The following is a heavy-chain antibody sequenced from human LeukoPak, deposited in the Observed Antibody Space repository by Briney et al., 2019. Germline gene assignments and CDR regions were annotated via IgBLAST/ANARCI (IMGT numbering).Heavy chain of an antibody. V-gene: IGHV3-21*01. J-gene: IGHJ4*02. CDR3: AKLAKFFYGSETFYFFEH. D-gene: IGHD3-10*01. CDR1: GFTFSSYS. Sequence: GSLRLSCAASGFTFSSYSMNWVRQAPGKGLEWVSSISSSSSYIYYADSVKGRFTISRDNAKNSLYLQMNSLRAEDTAVYYCAKLAKFFYGSETFYFFEHWGQGTPVTASS. CDR2: ISSSSSYI.